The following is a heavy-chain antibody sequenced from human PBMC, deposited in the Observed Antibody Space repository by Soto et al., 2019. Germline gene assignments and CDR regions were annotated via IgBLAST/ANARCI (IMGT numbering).Heavy chain of an antibody. D-gene: IGHD3-10*01. CDR2: IKQDGSEK. Sequence: GGSLRLSCAASGFSFTGYWMSWVRQAPGKGLEWVANIKQDGSEKYYVDSVKGRFTISRDNAKNSVYLQMNSLRVEDTAVYYCARPHIAMIRGVRGVDCFDPWGQGTLVTVPS. CDR3: ARPHIAMIRGVRGVDCFDP. V-gene: IGHV3-7*03. CDR1: GFSFTGYW. J-gene: IGHJ5*02.